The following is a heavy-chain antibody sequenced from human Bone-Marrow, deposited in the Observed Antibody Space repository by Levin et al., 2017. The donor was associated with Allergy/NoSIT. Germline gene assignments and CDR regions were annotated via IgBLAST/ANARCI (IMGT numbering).Heavy chain of an antibody. J-gene: IGHJ6*03. CDR2: ISYDGSDK. CDR3: AKDLTIFGVVISLSYMDV. CDR1: GFTFSSYG. Sequence: GESLKISCAASGFTFSSYGMNWVRQAPGKGLEWVAVISYDGSDKYYADSVKGRFTISRDNSKNTLYLHVNSLRAEDTAVYYCAKDLTIFGVVISLSYMDVWGKGTTVIVSS. D-gene: IGHD3-3*01. V-gene: IGHV3-30*18.